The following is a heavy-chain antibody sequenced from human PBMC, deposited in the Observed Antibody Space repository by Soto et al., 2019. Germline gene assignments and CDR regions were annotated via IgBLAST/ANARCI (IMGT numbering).Heavy chain of an antibody. CDR2: TYYRSKWFH. V-gene: IGHV6-1*01. D-gene: IGHD3-10*01. CDR3: ARGNALDV. J-gene: IGHJ3*01. CDR1: GDSVSSDITS. Sequence: QGQLHQSGPGLVKPSQTLSLTCAISGDSVSSDITSWNWIRQSPSRGLEWLGRTYYRSKWFHDYAASVKSRITINPDTSKNQFSLELNSMTPEDTAVYYCARGNALDVWGQGTVVTVSS.